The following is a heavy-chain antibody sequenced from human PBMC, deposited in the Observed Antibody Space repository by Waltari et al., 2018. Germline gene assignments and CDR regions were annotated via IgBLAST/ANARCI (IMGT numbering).Heavy chain of an antibody. V-gene: IGHV4-59*13. Sequence: VQLQESGPGLVKPSETLSLTCTVSGGSMSNFYWSWIRQPPGKGPEWIGYISHTGNTNSNPALKGRVIISVDTSKKQCSLQVSSLTAADTAVYYCARGDGDLDYDYYYMDVWGKGTTVTVSS. CDR2: ISHTGNT. CDR1: GGSMSNFY. CDR3: ARGDGDLDYDYYYMDV. D-gene: IGHD4-17*01. J-gene: IGHJ6*03.